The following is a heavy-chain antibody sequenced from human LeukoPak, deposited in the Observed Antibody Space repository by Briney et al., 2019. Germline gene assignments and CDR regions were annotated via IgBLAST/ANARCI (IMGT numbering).Heavy chain of an antibody. D-gene: IGHD6-13*01. Sequence: ASVKVSCKASGYTFTNYYLHWARQAPGQGLEWVGMIYPSGVTTNYAQKFQGRVTLTRDTSTGTGYMQLSSLRAEDAAVYYCARGAVPGTYYFDYWGQGTLVTVSS. CDR3: ARGAVPGTYYFDY. CDR2: IYPSGVTT. CDR1: GYTFTNYY. V-gene: IGHV1-46*01. J-gene: IGHJ4*02.